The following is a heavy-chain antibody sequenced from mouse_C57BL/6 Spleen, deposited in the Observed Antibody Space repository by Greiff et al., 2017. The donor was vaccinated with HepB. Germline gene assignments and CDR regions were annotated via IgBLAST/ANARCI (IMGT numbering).Heavy chain of an antibody. CDR1: GYTFTSYW. CDR2: IDPSDSYT. D-gene: IGHD2-4*01. CDR3: ARKGYDYDGEDFDY. Sequence: QVQLQQPGAELVKPGASVKLSCKASGYTFTSYWMQWVKQRPGQGLEWIGEIDPSDSYTNYNQKFKGKATLTVDTSSSTAYMQLSSLTSEDSAVYYCARKGYDYDGEDFDYWGQGTTLTVSS. V-gene: IGHV1-50*01. J-gene: IGHJ2*01.